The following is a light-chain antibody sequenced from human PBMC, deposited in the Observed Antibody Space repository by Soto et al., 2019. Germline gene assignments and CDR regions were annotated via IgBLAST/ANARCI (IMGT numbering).Light chain of an antibody. Sequence: QSALTQPASVSGSPGQSITISCTGTSSDVGGYNYVSWYQQHPGKAPKLMIYDVSNRHSGVSNRFSGSKSGNTASLTISGLQAEDEADYYCSSYTSSSTPYVVFGGGTKVTVL. CDR3: SSYTSSSTPYVV. CDR1: SSDVGGYNY. CDR2: DVS. J-gene: IGLJ2*01. V-gene: IGLV2-14*01.